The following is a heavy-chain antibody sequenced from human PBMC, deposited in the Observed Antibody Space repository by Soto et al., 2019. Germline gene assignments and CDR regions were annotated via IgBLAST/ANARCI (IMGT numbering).Heavy chain of an antibody. J-gene: IGHJ3*02. Sequence: QVXLQESGPGLVKPSQTLSLTCTVSXXXXXXXXXXXXXIXXXPXXGLEWIGYIYYSGSTYYNPSLKSRVTISVDTSKNQFSLKLXXVXAXXTAXXYXXXXXXXXXXXXXIWGQGTMVTVSS. CDR2: IYYSGST. V-gene: IGHV4-31*03. CDR3: XXXXXXXXXXXXI. CDR1: XXXXXXXXXX.